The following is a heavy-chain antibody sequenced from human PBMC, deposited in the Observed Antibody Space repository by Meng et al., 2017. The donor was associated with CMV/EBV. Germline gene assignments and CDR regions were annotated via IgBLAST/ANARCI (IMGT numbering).Heavy chain of an antibody. D-gene: IGHD2-2*01. CDR3: ARVLPTYCSSTSCSINWFDP. J-gene: IGHJ5*02. Sequence: GESLKISCAASGFTFSSYSMNWVRQAPGKGLEWVSYISSSSSTIYYADSVKGRFTISRDNAKNSLYLQMNSLRAEDTAVYYCARVLPTYCSSTSCSINWFDPWGQGTLVTVSS. CDR1: GFTFSSYS. CDR2: ISSSSSTI. V-gene: IGHV3-48*04.